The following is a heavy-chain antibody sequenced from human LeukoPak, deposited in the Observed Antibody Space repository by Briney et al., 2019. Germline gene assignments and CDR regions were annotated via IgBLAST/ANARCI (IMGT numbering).Heavy chain of an antibody. V-gene: IGHV3-21*01. CDR3: ARDALAAGYRLEWYYFDY. CDR1: GFTFSSYS. CDR2: ISSSSSYI. Sequence: GGSLRLSCAASGFTFSSYSMNWVRQAPGKGLEWVSSISSSSSYIYYADSVKGRFTISRDNAKISLYLQMNSLRAEDTAVYYCARDALAAGYRLEWYYFDYWGQGTLVTVSS. D-gene: IGHD2-2*01. J-gene: IGHJ4*02.